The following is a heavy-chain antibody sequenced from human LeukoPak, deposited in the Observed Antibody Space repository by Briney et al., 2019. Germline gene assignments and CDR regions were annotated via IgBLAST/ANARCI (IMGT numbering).Heavy chain of an antibody. D-gene: IGHD5-18*01. J-gene: IGHJ4*02. V-gene: IGHV4-30-2*01. Sequence: PSQTLSLTCAVSGGSISSGGYSWSWIRQPPGKGLEWIGYIYHSGSTYYNPSLKSRVTKSVDRSKNQFSLKLSSVTAADTAVYYCARDLGYSYGYFDYWGQGTLVTVSS. CDR3: ARDLGYSYGYFDY. CDR2: IYHSGST. CDR1: GGSISSGGYS.